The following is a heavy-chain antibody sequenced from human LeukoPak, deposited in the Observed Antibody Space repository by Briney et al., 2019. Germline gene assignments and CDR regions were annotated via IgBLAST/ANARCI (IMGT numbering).Heavy chain of an antibody. V-gene: IGHV3-23*01. J-gene: IGHJ3*02. CDR1: GFTFSSYA. Sequence: GGSLRLSCAASGFTFSSYAMSWVRQAPAKGLEWVSAISGSGGSTYYADSVKGRFTISRDNSKNTLYLQMNSLRAEDTAVYYCAESTDYYGSGSYLNAFDIWGQGTMVTVSS. CDR3: AESTDYYGSGSYLNAFDI. CDR2: ISGSGGST. D-gene: IGHD3-10*01.